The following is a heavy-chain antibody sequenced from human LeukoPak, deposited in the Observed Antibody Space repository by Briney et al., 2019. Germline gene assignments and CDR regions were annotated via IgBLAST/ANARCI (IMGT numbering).Heavy chain of an antibody. CDR3: ARQASDYYYYYMDV. CDR2: IYYSGTA. V-gene: IGHV4-39*01. J-gene: IGHJ6*03. CDR1: GGSISSGSYY. Sequence: SETLSLTCTVSGGSISSGSYYWSWIRQPAGKGLEWIGRIYYSGTAYYNPSLESRVAISEDTSRSRFSLMLTSVTAADTAVYYCARQASDYYYYYMDVWGQGTTVIVAS.